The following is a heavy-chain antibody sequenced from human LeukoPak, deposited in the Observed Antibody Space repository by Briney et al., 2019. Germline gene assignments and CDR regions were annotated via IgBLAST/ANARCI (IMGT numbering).Heavy chain of an antibody. CDR3: ARDGWYSGYDFDS. Sequence: PGGSLRLSCAASGFSFSDYNMNWVRQARAKGREGVSYIGTSNTKYYAVSVKGRFTISRDNGKNSVYLQMSSLRSEDAAVYYCARDGWYSGYDFDSWGQGTLVTVSS. J-gene: IGHJ4*02. CDR2: IGTSNTK. V-gene: IGHV3-69-1*01. CDR1: GFSFSDYN. D-gene: IGHD5-12*01.